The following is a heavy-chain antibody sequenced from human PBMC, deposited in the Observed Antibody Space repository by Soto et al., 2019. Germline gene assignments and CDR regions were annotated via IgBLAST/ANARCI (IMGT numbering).Heavy chain of an antibody. CDR1: GFIYRGYG. J-gene: IGHJ5*02. Sequence: PGGSVRHSCAECGFIYRGYGMHFVRQAPGKGLEWLAVIYYDGSNTYYADSVRGRFTISRDNSDSTLFLEMNGLRAEDSAVYYCARALAQWFGHPPLRSWGQGTVVTVS. D-gene: IGHD3-10*01. CDR2: IYYDGSNT. CDR3: ARALAQWFGHPPLRS. V-gene: IGHV3-33*01.